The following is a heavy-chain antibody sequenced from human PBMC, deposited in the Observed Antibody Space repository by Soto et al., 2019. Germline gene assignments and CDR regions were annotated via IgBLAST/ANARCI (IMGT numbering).Heavy chain of an antibody. CDR2: IFDSGNA. CDR3: ARHRRTTVAKFYFDN. D-gene: IGHD4-4*01. Sequence: QVQLQESGPGLVKPSETLSLTCTVSGGSINSYCWSWIRQPPGKGLEWIADIFDSGNANYNPSLKSRVTISIATSKNQFSLKLTSVTAADTAVYYCARHRRTTVAKFYFDNWGQGALVTVSS. J-gene: IGHJ4*02. CDR1: GGSINSYC. V-gene: IGHV4-59*08.